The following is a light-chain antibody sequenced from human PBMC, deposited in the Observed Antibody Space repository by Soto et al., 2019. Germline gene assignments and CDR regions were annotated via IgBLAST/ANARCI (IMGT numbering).Light chain of an antibody. CDR1: SSDVGGYNY. J-gene: IGLJ1*01. Sequence: QSVLTQPASVSGSPGQSITISCTGTSSDVGGYNYVSWYQQHPGKVPKLMIFEVSNRPSGVSNRFSGSKSGNTASLTISGLQAEDEADYYCNSYTGSGIVFGTGTKVTVL. CDR2: EVS. CDR3: NSYTGSGIV. V-gene: IGLV2-14*01.